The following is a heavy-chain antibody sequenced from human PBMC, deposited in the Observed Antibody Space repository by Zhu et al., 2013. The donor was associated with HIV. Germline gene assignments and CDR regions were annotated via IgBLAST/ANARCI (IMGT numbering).Heavy chain of an antibody. J-gene: IGHJ4*02. Sequence: QVQLMQSGPEVKKPGASIKVSCKASGYSFGYYHMHWVRLAPGHGLQWLGFVNPHTGDTQYVQNLQGRISMTRDTSTTTIYMELTSLKSEDTAVYFCARTFYTYGHFDYWGQGTLVTVS. CDR2: VNPHTGDT. D-gene: IGHD3-10*01. CDR3: ARTFYTYGHFDY. V-gene: IGHV1-46*04. CDR1: GYSFGYYH.